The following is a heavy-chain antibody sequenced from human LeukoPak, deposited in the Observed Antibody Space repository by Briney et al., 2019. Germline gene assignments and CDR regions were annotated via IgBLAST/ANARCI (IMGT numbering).Heavy chain of an antibody. D-gene: IGHD3-10*01. J-gene: IGHJ4*02. CDR3: ARGPLLRFFDY. Sequence: SQTLSLTCTVSGGSISSGGYYWSWIGQHPGKGLEWIGYIYYSGSTNYNPSLKSRVTISVDTSKNQFSLKLSSVTAADTAVYYCARGPLLRFFDYWGQGTLVTVSS. V-gene: IGHV4-31*03. CDR2: IYYSGST. CDR1: GGSISSGGYY.